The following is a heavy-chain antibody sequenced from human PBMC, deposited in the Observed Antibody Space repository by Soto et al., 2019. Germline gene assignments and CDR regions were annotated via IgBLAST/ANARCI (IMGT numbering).Heavy chain of an antibody. V-gene: IGHV3-30*18. CDR3: AKDRSLFWGLIVVVPAARYCTNGVCPGGFDY. J-gene: IGHJ4*02. D-gene: IGHD2-8*01. Sequence: GGSLRLSCAASGFTFSSYGMHWVRQAPGKGLEWVAVISYDGSNKYYADSVKGRFTISRDNSKNTLYLQMNSLRAEDTAWYYCAKDRSLFWGLIVVVPAARYCTNGVCPGGFDYWGQGTLVTVSS. CDR1: GFTFSSYG. CDR2: ISYDGSNK.